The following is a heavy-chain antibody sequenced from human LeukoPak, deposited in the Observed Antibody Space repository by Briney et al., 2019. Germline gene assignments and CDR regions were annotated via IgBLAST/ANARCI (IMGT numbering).Heavy chain of an antibody. J-gene: IGHJ4*02. V-gene: IGHV3-21*01. CDR3: ARAVVAAAGQYDY. CDR2: ISSSSSYI. D-gene: IGHD6-13*01. Sequence: PGGSLRLSCAASGFTFSSYSMNWVRQAPGKGLEWVSSISSSSSYIYYADSVKGRFTISRDNAKNSLYLQMNSLRAEDTAVYYCARAVVAAAGQYDYWGQGTLVTVSS. CDR1: GFTFSSYS.